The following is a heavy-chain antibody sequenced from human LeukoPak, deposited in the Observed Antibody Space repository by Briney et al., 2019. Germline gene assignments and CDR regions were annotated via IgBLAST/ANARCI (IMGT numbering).Heavy chain of an antibody. CDR2: ISSSIGYI. V-gene: IGHV3-21*01. D-gene: IGHD1-1*01. CDR1: GLTFSSFS. J-gene: IGHJ4*02. Sequence: GGSLRLSCAASGLTFSSFSMRWVRQAPGEGRGWVSSISSSIGYIYYADSVKGRFTISRYNAKSSLYLQMNSLRAEDTAVYYCARALDEAYLTNFDYWGQGTLVTVSS. CDR3: ARALDEAYLTNFDY.